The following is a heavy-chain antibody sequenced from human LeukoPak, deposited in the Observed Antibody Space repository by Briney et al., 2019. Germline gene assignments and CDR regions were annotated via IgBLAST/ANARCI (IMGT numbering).Heavy chain of an antibody. CDR3: ARDRARSSGLPYWFDP. D-gene: IGHD6-19*01. V-gene: IGHV1-69*05. CDR2: IIPIFGTA. CDR1: GGTFSSYA. J-gene: IGHJ5*02. Sequence: SVKASCKASGGTFSSYAISWLRQAPGQGLEWMGGIIPIFGTANYAQKFQGRVTITTDESTSTAYMELSSLRSEDTAVYYCARDRARSSGLPYWFDPWGQGTLVTVSS.